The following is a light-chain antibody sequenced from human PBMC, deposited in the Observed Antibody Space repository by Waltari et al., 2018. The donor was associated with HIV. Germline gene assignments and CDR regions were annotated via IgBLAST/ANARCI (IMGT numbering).Light chain of an antibody. CDR1: TSNTGADYD. CDR3: QSYDGSLNDWV. CDR2: GDN. V-gene: IGLV1-40*01. J-gene: IGLJ3*02. Sequence: QSVLTQPPSVSGAPGQRVTISCTGTTSNTGADYDVPWYRQSPGTSPHLLIYGDNNRPSGVPDRFSASKSGTSASLAITGLQGEDEADYHCQSYDGSLNDWVFGGGTKLTVL.